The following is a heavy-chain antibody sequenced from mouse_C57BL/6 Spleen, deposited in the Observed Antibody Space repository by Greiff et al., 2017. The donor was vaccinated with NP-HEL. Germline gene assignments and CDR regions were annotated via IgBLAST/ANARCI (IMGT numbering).Heavy chain of an antibody. Sequence: QVQLKQSGAELVMPGASVKLSCKASGYTFTSYWMHWVKQRPGQGLEWIGEIDPSDSYTNYNQKFKGKSTLTVDKSSSTAYMQLSSLTSEDSAVYYCARAERGGAMDYWGQGTSVTVSS. CDR3: ARAERGGAMDY. CDR2: IDPSDSYT. J-gene: IGHJ4*01. V-gene: IGHV1-69*01. CDR1: GYTFTSYW.